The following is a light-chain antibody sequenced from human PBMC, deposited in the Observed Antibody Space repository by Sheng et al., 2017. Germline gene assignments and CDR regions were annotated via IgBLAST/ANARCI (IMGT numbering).Light chain of an antibody. CDR1: QSVSSN. Sequence: EIVMTQSPATLSVSPGERATLSCRASQSVSSNLAWYQQKPGQAPRLLIYGASTRATGIPARFSGSGSGTEFTLTISSLQSEDFAVYYCQQYINWPSWTFGQGTKVE. V-gene: IGKV3-15*01. CDR3: QQYINWPSWT. CDR2: GAS. J-gene: IGKJ1*01.